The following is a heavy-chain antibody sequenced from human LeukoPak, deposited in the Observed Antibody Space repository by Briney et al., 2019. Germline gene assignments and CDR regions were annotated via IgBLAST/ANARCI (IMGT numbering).Heavy chain of an antibody. CDR1: GFTFSSYG. V-gene: IGHV3-30*18. D-gene: IGHD3-10*01. CDR3: AKGDTMVRGPFDY. CDR2: ISYDGSNK. Sequence: GGSLRLSCAASGFTFSSYGMHWVRQAPGKGLEWVAVISYDGSNKYYADSVKGRFTISRDNSKNTLYLQMNSLRAEDTAVYYCAKGDTMVRGPFDYWGQGTLVTVPS. J-gene: IGHJ4*02.